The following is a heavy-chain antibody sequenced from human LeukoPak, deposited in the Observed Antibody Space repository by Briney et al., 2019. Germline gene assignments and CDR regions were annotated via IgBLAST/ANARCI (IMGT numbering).Heavy chain of an antibody. CDR1: GGSISNIDYY. V-gene: IGHV4-39*07. Sequence: SETLSLTCTVSGGSISNIDYYWGWIRQPPGKGLEWIGTIYYSGSTHYNPSLKSRVTISVDTSNNQFSLKLSSVTAADTAVYYCARSDYYDSSGPSGWFDPWGRGTLVAVSS. D-gene: IGHD3-22*01. CDR2: IYYSGST. J-gene: IGHJ5*02. CDR3: ARSDYYDSSGPSGWFDP.